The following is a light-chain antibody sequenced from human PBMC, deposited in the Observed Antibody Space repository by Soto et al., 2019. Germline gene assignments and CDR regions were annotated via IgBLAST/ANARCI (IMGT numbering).Light chain of an antibody. V-gene: IGKV1-33*01. CDR2: DSS. CDR3: QQYDILPPT. CDR1: QGINNY. Sequence: DIQMTQSPSSLSASVGDRVTITCQASQGINNYLVWYQQKPGRAPKLLIYDSSKLETGVPSRFRGGASGTDFTFTISGLQPEDVATYYCQQYDILPPTFGQGTKLEIK. J-gene: IGKJ2*01.